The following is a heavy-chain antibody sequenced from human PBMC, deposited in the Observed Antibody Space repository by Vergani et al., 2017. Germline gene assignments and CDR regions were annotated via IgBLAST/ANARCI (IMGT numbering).Heavy chain of an antibody. CDR3: GGRSILTSSDY. D-gene: IGHD3-9*01. Sequence: LQLQESGPGQVNPWEILSLTCAVSGGAINSYYWSWIRQAPVKGVEGIGNFRSNGRIMYNPALTSRVTISIDTSQKQFSLNQKSVTAADTAIYSCGGRSILTSSDYWGQGTLVSVSS. CDR2: FRSNGRI. CDR1: GGAINSYY. J-gene: IGHJ4*02. V-gene: IGHV4-59*01.